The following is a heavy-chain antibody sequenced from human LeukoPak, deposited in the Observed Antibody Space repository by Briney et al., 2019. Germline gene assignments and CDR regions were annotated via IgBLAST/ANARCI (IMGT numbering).Heavy chain of an antibody. CDR1: GFTFSSYA. D-gene: IGHD3-3*01. CDR3: AKDKGVLRFLEWLTYYFDY. CDR2: ISGSGGST. V-gene: IGHV3-23*01. J-gene: IGHJ4*02. Sequence: GGSLRLSCAASGFTFSSYAMSWVRQAPGKGLEWVSAISGSGGSTYYADSAKGRFTISRDNSKNTLYLQMNSLRAEDTAVYYCAKDKGVLRFLEWLTYYFDYWGQGILVTVSS.